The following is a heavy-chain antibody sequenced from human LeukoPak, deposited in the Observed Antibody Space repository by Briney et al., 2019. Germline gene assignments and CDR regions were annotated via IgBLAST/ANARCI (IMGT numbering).Heavy chain of an antibody. Sequence: PGGSLRLSCTASGFTFGDYAMSWFRQAPGKGLEWVGFIRSKAYGGTTEYAASVKGRFTISRDDSKSIAYLQMNSLKTEDTAVYYCTTDYQVDTARVHDAFDIWGQGTMVTVSS. CDR1: GFTFGDYA. CDR2: IRSKAYGGTT. CDR3: TTDYQVDTARVHDAFDI. D-gene: IGHD5-18*01. J-gene: IGHJ3*02. V-gene: IGHV3-49*03.